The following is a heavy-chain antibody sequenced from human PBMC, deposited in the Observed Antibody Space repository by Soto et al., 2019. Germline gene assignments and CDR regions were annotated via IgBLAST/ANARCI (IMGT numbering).Heavy chain of an antibody. CDR2: INPSGGST. CDR3: ARSISPSVVVPAAIMDWFDL. Sequence: GASVKVSCKASGYTFTSYYMHWVRQAPGQGLEWMGIINPSGGSTSYAQKFQGRVTMTRDTSASTAYMELSSLRSEDTAVYYCARSISPSVVVPAAIMDWFDLWGQGTLVTVSS. CDR1: GYTFTSYY. V-gene: IGHV1-46*01. J-gene: IGHJ5*02. D-gene: IGHD2-2*01.